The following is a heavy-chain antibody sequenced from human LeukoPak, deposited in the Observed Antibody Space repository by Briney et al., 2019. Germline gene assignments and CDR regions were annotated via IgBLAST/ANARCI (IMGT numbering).Heavy chain of an antibody. D-gene: IGHD6-6*01. V-gene: IGHV3-30-3*01. J-gene: IGHJ6*02. CDR3: ARDPSGGSSFYYYGMDV. Sequence: PGGSLRLSCAAPGFTFSSYAMNGVPRAPAKGLGWGAVISYDGSNKYYADSVKGRFTISRDNSKNTLYLQMNSLRAEDTAVYYCARDPSGGSSFYYYGMDVWGQGTTVTVSS. CDR2: ISYDGSNK. CDR1: GFTFSSYA.